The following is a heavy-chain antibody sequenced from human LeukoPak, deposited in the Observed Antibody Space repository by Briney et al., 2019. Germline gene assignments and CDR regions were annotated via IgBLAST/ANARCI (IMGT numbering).Heavy chain of an antibody. CDR3: CWGHTPMVEDY. J-gene: IGHJ4*02. CDR2: IYYSGST. Sequence: SETLSLTCTVSGGSISSSSYYWGWIRQPPGKGLEWIGSIYYSGSTNYNPSLKSRVTISVHTSKNQFSLKLSSVAAADTAVYYYCWGHTPMVEDYWGQGTLVTVSS. CDR1: GGSISSSSYY. D-gene: IGHD5-18*01. V-gene: IGHV4-39*03.